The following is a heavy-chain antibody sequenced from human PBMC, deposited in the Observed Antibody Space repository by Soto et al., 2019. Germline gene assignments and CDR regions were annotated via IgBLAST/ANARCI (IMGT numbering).Heavy chain of an antibody. V-gene: IGHV4-59*01. CDR1: GGSISSYY. CDR2: IYYSGST. Sequence: SETLSLTCTVSGGSISSYYWIWIRQPPGKGLEWIGYIYYSGSTNYNPSLKSRVTISVDTSKNQFSLKLSSVTAADTAVYYCASTYYDFWSGYYPPNYYGMDVWGQGTTVTVSS. J-gene: IGHJ6*02. CDR3: ASTYYDFWSGYYPPNYYGMDV. D-gene: IGHD3-3*01.